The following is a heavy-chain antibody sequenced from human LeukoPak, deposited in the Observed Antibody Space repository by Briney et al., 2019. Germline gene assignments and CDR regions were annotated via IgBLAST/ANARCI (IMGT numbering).Heavy chain of an antibody. CDR3: AREKNYGDYGTY. CDR2: IYCTGTT. D-gene: IGHD4-17*01. V-gene: IGHV4-30-4*08. J-gene: IGHJ4*02. Sequence: SQTLSLTCSVSGGSINSCDYNWSWIRQPPGKCLEWIGFIYCTGTTYHNPSLKSQVTISVDTSKNQFSLNLSPVTVADTAVYYCAREKNYGDYGTYWGQGTLVTVSS. CDR1: GGSINSCDYN.